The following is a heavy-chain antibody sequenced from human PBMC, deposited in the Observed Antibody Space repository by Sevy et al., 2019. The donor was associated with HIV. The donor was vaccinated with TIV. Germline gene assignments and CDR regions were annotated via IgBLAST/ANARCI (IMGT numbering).Heavy chain of an antibody. CDR2: IYTSGST. V-gene: IGHV4-4*07. CDR3: ARAQSDKAYILGTSRVAPTGYDV. Sequence: SETLSLTCTVSGGSISSYYWSWIRQPAGKGLEWIGRIYTSGSTNYNPSLKSRVTMSVDTSKNQFSLKLSSVTAADTAVYYCARAQSDKAYILGTSRVAPTGYDVWGQGTTVTVSS. CDR1: GGSISSYY. J-gene: IGHJ6*02. D-gene: IGHD2-15*01.